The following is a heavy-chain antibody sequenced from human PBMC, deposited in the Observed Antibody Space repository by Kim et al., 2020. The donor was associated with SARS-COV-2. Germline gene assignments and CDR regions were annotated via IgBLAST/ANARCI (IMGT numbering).Heavy chain of an antibody. CDR1: GFTFSSYS. J-gene: IGHJ6*02. Sequence: GGSLRLSCAASGFTFSSYSMNWVRQAPGKGLEWVSSISSSSSYIYYADSVKGRFTISRDNAKNSLYLQMNSLRAEDTAVYYCASGGSYNYYYYYGMDVWGQGTTVTVSS. CDR2: ISSSSSYI. CDR3: ASGGSYNYYYYYGMDV. V-gene: IGHV3-21*01. D-gene: IGHD1-26*01.